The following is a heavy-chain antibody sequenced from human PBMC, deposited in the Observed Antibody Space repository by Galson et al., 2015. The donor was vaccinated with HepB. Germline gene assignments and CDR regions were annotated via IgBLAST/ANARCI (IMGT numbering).Heavy chain of an antibody. CDR1: GYTFTSYA. J-gene: IGHJ3*02. CDR3: ARVDYYYDSSGPEAAFDI. V-gene: IGHV1-3*01. CDR2: INAGNGNT. Sequence: SVKVSCKASGYTFTSYAMHWVRQALGQRLEWMGWINAGNGNTKYSQKFQGRVTITRDTSASTAYMELSSLRSEDTAVYYCARVDYYYDSSGPEAAFDIWGQGTMVTVSS. D-gene: IGHD3-22*01.